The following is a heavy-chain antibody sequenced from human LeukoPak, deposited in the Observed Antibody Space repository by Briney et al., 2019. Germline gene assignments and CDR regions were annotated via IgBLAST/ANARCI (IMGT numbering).Heavy chain of an antibody. CDR1: GYTFTSYG. CDR3: ARSGYSGYDSRYYYYYGMDV. D-gene: IGHD5-12*01. Sequence: ASLKVSCKPSGYTFTSYGISWVRQAPGQGLWWMGWISAYNGNTNYAQKLQGRVTMTTDTSTSTAYMELRSLRSDDTAVYYCARSGYSGYDSRYYYYYGMDVWGKGTTVTVSS. V-gene: IGHV1-18*04. CDR2: ISAYNGNT. J-gene: IGHJ6*04.